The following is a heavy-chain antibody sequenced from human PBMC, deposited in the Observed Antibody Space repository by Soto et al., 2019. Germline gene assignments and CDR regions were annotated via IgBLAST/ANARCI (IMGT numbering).Heavy chain of an antibody. CDR3: AKVKEGVFRFLEWSSMDV. CDR2: IWNDGNGY. Sequence: GGSLRLSCAASGFTFNNYGMHWVRQAPGKGLEWVAVIWNDGNGYHYANSVKGRFSISRDNSKNTLYLQMSSLRVEDTAVYYCAKVKEGVFRFLEWSSMDVWGKGTTVTVSS. D-gene: IGHD3-3*01. V-gene: IGHV3-33*06. CDR1: GFTFNNYG. J-gene: IGHJ6*03.